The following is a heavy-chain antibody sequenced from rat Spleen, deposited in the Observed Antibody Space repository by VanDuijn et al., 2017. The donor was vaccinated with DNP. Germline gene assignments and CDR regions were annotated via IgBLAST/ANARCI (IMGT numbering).Heavy chain of an antibody. CDR1: GFSLTSNS. CDR2: IWNNGAT. CDR3: ARDLIIRDTTSAMDA. Sequence: QVQLKESGPGLVQPSQTLSLTCTVAGFSLTSNSVHWVRQSPGKGLEWMGVIWNNGATRYNSALKSRLSFSKATSKSQVFLKLNSLQTEDTATYYCARDLIIRDTTSAMDAWGPGTSVTVSS. J-gene: IGHJ4*01. D-gene: IGHD4-3*01. V-gene: IGHV2-41*01.